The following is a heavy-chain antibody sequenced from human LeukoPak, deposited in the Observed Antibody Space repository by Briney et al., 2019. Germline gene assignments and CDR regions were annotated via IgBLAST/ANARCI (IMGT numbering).Heavy chain of an antibody. V-gene: IGHV4-34*01. D-gene: IGHD2-2*03. CDR2: INHSGST. Sequence: PSETLSLTCAVYGGSFSGYYWSWIRHPPGKGLEWVGEINHSGSTNYTPSLKSRVTISVDTSKNQFSLKLSSVTAADTAVYYCARAPAGYCSSTSCPHFDYWGQGTLVTVSS. J-gene: IGHJ4*02. CDR3: ARAPAGYCSSTSCPHFDY. CDR1: GGSFSGYY.